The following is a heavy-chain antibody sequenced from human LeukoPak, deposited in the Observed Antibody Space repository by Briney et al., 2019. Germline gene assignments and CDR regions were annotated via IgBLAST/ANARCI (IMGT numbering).Heavy chain of an antibody. CDR1: GASISSYY. Sequence: SETLSLTCTVSGASISSYYWSWTRQPPGKGLEWIGFIFYSGSTNYNPSLKSRVTISVDMSKNQFSLKLRSVTAADTAVYYCARHGGATMVRGVLVDAFDIWGQGTMVTVSS. D-gene: IGHD3-10*01. J-gene: IGHJ3*02. V-gene: IGHV4-59*08. CDR3: ARHGGATMVRGVLVDAFDI. CDR2: IFYSGST.